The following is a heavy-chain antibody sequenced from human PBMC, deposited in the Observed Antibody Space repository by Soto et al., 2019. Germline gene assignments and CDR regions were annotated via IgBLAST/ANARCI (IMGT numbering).Heavy chain of an antibody. CDR1: GGSISSSSYY. J-gene: IGHJ4*02. CDR2: IYYSGST. V-gene: IGHV4-39*01. D-gene: IGHD1-26*01. Sequence: ETLSLTCTVSGGSISSSSYYWGWIRQPPGKGLEWIGSIYYSGSTYYNPSLKSRVTISVDTSKNQFSLKLSSVTAADTAVYYCARISEGVGAGSDYWGQGTLVTVSS. CDR3: ARISEGVGAGSDY.